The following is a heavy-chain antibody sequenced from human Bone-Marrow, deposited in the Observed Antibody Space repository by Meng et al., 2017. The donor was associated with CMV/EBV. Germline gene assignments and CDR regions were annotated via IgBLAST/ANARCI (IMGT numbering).Heavy chain of an antibody. D-gene: IGHD1-26*01. Sequence: LSLTCAASGFTFSSYAMHWVRQAPGKGLEWVAVVSYDGTNKYHADSVKGRFTISRDNSKNTLFLQMSSLRAEDTAVYYCAKGSWELGDYWGQGTLVTVSS. CDR3: AKGSWELGDY. J-gene: IGHJ4*02. CDR2: VSYDGTNK. CDR1: GFTFSSYA. V-gene: IGHV3-30-3*01.